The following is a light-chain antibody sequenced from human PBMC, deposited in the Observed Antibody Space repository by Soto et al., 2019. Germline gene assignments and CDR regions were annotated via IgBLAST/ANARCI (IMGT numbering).Light chain of an antibody. CDR1: QSISSW. CDR2: HAS. Sequence: DIQMTQSPSTLSASVGDRVTLTCRASQSISSWLAWYQQKPGKAPKLLIYHASSMESGVPSRLSGSESATEFTLTINSLQPDDFAAYYCQQYNSYPWTFGQGTKVEIK. CDR3: QQYNSYPWT. J-gene: IGKJ1*01. V-gene: IGKV1-5*01.